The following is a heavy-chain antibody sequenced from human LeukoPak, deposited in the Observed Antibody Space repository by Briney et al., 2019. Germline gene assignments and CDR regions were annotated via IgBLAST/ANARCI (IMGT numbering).Heavy chain of an antibody. CDR2: ISPNSGGT. V-gene: IGHV1-2*02. CDR1: GYTFTGYY. CDR3: ARGSPRVIPAAPTLNWFDP. J-gene: IGHJ5*02. D-gene: IGHD2-2*01. Sequence: ASVKVSCKASGYTFTGYYMHWVRQAPGQGLEWMGWISPNSGGTNYAQKFQGRVTMTRDTSINTAYMELSRLRSDDTAVYYCARGSPRVIPAAPTLNWFDPWGQGTLVTVSS.